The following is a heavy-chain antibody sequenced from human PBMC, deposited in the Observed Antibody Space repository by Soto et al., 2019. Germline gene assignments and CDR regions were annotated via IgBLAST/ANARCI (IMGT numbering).Heavy chain of an antibody. CDR2: ISGSGGST. CDR3: AKDRAYYDILTGYLPYGWFDP. Sequence: GGSLRLSCAASGFTFSSYAMSWVRQAPGKGLEWVSAISGSGGSTYYADYVKGRFTISRDNSKNTLYLQMNSLRAEDTAVYYCAKDRAYYDILTGYLPYGWFDPWGQGTLVTVSS. CDR1: GFTFSSYA. J-gene: IGHJ5*02. V-gene: IGHV3-23*01. D-gene: IGHD3-9*01.